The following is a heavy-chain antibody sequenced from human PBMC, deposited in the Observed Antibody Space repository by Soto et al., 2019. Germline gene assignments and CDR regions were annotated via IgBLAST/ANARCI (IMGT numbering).Heavy chain of an antibody. D-gene: IGHD2-21*02. Sequence: PSETLSLTCTVSGGSINSDYYHWTWIRQSPGKGLEWIGYIHHSGAILYNPSFKSRLAISVDTSKNQFSLHLSSVTDTDTAVYFCAREDDGGDSLDVWGKGTTVTVSS. J-gene: IGHJ6*04. CDR3: AREDDGGDSLDV. V-gene: IGHV4-30-4*08. CDR1: GGSINSDYYH. CDR2: IHHSGAI.